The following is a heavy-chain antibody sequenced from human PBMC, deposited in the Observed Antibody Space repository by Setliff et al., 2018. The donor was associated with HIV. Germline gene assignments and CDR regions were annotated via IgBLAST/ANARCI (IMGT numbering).Heavy chain of an antibody. Sequence: SGPTLVKPTQTLTLTCTVSGFSLGTTGMCVSWIRQPPGKALEWLARIDWDDDTHYNASLKTRLTVSKDTSKNQVVLSLANMDPVDTATYYCARRVLTSSDYFDYWGQGALVTVSS. V-gene: IGHV2-70*11. CDR2: IDWDDDT. CDR1: GFSLGTTGMC. D-gene: IGHD3-3*01. CDR3: ARRVLTSSDYFDY. J-gene: IGHJ4*02.